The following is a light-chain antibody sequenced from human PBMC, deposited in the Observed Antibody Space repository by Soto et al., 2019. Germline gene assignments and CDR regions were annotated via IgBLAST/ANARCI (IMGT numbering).Light chain of an antibody. V-gene: IGLV2-8*01. Sequence: QSVLTQPPSASGSPGQSVTISCTGTSSDVGGYNYVSWYQQHPGKAPKLMIYEVSKRPSGVPDRFSGSKSGNTASLTVSGLQAEDEADDYCSSYAGGNNFVFGTGTKLTVL. CDR1: SSDVGGYNY. J-gene: IGLJ1*01. CDR3: SSYAGGNNFV. CDR2: EVS.